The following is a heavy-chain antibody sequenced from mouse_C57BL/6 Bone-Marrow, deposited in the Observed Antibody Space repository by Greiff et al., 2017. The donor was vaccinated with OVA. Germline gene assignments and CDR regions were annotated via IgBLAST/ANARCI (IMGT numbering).Heavy chain of an antibody. D-gene: IGHD1-1*01. CDR1: GFTFSDYY. V-gene: IGHV5-16*01. J-gene: IGHJ1*03. CDR3: ARITTVVARYFDV. CDR2: INYDGSST. Sequence: EVKLVESEGGLVQPGSSMKLSCTASGFTFSDYYMAWVRQVPEKGLEWVANINYDGSSTYYLDSLKSRFIISRDNAKNILYLQMSSLKSEDTATYYCARITTVVARYFDVWGTGTTVTVSS.